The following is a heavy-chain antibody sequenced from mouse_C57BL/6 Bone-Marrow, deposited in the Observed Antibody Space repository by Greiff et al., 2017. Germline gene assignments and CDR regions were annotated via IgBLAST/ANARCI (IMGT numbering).Heavy chain of an antibody. V-gene: IGHV14-4*01. CDR3: TTYYYGSSFCDY. D-gene: IGHD1-1*01. Sequence: EVHLVESGAELVRPGASVKLSCTASGFNIKYDYMHWVKQRPEQGLEWIGGIAPENGDTEYASQFQGKAPITADTTSNTAYLQLSSLTSEDTAVYYCTTYYYGSSFCDYWGQGTTLTVSS. CDR2: IAPENGDT. CDR1: GFNIKYDY. J-gene: IGHJ2*01.